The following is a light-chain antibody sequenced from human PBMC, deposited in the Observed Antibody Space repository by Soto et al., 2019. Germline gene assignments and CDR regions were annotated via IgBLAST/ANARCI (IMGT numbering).Light chain of an antibody. Sequence: EIVMTQSPVTLSLSPGDTATLSCRASQTITSNLAWYQQKPGQPPRLLSYGASTRATGIPARFSGSGSGTEFTLTITNLQSEDFAVYYCQQYSSWVTFGGGTQVEI. CDR1: QTITSN. J-gene: IGKJ4*01. CDR3: QQYSSWVT. CDR2: GAS. V-gene: IGKV3-15*01.